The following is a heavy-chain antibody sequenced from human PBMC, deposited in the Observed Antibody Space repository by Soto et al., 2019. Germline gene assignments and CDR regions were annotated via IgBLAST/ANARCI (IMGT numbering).Heavy chain of an antibody. D-gene: IGHD3-22*01. J-gene: IGHJ4*02. CDR2: ISGSGGGT. V-gene: IGHV3-23*01. CDR1: GFTFSSYA. CDR3: ARDRLPGYYDSSGSLDY. Sequence: QAGGSLRLSCAASGFTFSSYAMNWVRQAPGKGLEWVSSISGSGGGTYYADSVKGRLTIFRDNSKNTLFLQMNNLRAEDTALYYCARDRLPGYYDSSGSLDYWGQGTLVTV.